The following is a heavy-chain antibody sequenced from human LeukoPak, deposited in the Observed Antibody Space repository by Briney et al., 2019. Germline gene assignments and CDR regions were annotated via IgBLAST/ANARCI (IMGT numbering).Heavy chain of an antibody. J-gene: IGHJ4*02. D-gene: IGHD6-19*01. CDR2: IYCSGST. Sequence: KSSETLSPTCTVSGGSISSSSYYWGWIRQPPGKGLEWIGSIYCSGSTYYNPSLKSRVTISVDTSKNQFSLKLSSVTAADTAVYYCARELPQSIAVADPFDYWSQGTLVTVSS. CDR3: ARELPQSIAVADPFDY. V-gene: IGHV4-39*07. CDR1: GGSISSSSYY.